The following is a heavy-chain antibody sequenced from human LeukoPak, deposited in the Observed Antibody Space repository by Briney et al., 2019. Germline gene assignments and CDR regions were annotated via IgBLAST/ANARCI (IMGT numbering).Heavy chain of an antibody. J-gene: IGHJ3*01. V-gene: IGHV1-2*02. CDR3: AREGYGGGQDFDV. CDR1: GYTFTGYY. D-gene: IGHD1-26*01. Sequence: ASVTVSCTASGYTFTGYYMHWVRQAPGQGLEWMGWINPNNGGTNYAQKFQGRVTMTRDTSISTAYMDLSRLKSDDTAVYYCAREGYGGGQDFDVWGQGTMVTVSS. CDR2: INPNNGGT.